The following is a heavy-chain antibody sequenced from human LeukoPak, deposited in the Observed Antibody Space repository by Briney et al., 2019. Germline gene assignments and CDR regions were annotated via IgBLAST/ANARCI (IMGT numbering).Heavy chain of an antibody. Sequence: SVKVSCKASGGTFSSYTISWVRQAPGQGLEWMGGLIPMFGTPKYAQKFQGRVAITTDESTSTAYLELSSLRSEDTAVYYCARGPGDFYDTSGYYYVPDFWGQGTLVTVSS. CDR2: LIPMFGTP. V-gene: IGHV1-69*05. CDR1: GGTFSSYT. J-gene: IGHJ4*02. D-gene: IGHD3-22*01. CDR3: ARGPGDFYDTSGYYYVPDF.